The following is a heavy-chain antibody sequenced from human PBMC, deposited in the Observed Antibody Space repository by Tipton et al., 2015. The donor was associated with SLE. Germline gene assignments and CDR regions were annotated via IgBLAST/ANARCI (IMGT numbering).Heavy chain of an antibody. J-gene: IGHJ1*01. V-gene: IGHV4-34*01. D-gene: IGHD3-16*02. CDR3: ARGPGGELSAEYFQH. CDR1: GGSFSGYY. CDR2: INHSGST. Sequence: LRLSCAVYGGSFSGYYWSWIRQPPGKGLEWIGEINHSGSTYYNPSLKSRVTISVDTSKNQFSLKLSSVTAADTAMYYCARGPGGELSAEYFQHWGQGTLVTVSS.